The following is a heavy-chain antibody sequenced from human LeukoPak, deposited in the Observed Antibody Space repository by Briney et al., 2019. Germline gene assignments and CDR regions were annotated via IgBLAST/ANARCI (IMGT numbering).Heavy chain of an antibody. CDR2: TYYRSKWFN. Sequence: QTPSVTCVISGDSVSSYSAVWSWIRQSPSRGLEWLGRTYYRSKWFNDYALSVKSRMTINPDTSKNQISLQLNSVTPEDTAVYFCARERSLDGYNLFDYWGQGTLVADSS. J-gene: IGHJ4*02. CDR3: ARERSLDGYNLFDY. D-gene: IGHD5-24*01. V-gene: IGHV6-1*01. CDR1: GDSVSSYSAV.